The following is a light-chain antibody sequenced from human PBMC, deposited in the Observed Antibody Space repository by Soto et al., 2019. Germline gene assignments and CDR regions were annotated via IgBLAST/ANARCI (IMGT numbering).Light chain of an antibody. J-gene: IGLJ1*01. CDR1: TSNIGAPYD. CDR3: QSYDISLHNYV. CDR2: GDN. V-gene: IGLV1-40*01. Sequence: QSVLTQPPSVSGAPGQGVSISCTGSTSNIGAPYDVHWYQHLPGTAPKLLIYGDNNRPSGVPDRFSGSKSGTSASRAITRLQAEDEADYYCQSYDISLHNYVFGTGTKVTVL.